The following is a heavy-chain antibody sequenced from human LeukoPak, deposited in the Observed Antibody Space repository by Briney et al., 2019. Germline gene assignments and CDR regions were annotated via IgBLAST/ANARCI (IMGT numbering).Heavy chain of an antibody. CDR1: GFTFSSYA. Sequence: GGSLRLSCAASGFTFSSYAMHWVRQAPGKGLEWVAVISYDGSNKYYADSVKGRFTISRDNSKNTLYLQMNSLRAEDTAVYYCARGSYDDTANAFDIWGQGTMVTVSS. CDR2: ISYDGSNK. V-gene: IGHV3-30*14. J-gene: IGHJ3*02. D-gene: IGHD5-18*01. CDR3: ARGSYDDTANAFDI.